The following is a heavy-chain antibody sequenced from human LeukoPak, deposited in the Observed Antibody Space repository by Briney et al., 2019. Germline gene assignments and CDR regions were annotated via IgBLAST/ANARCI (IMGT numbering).Heavy chain of an antibody. J-gene: IGHJ6*03. V-gene: IGHV5-51*01. Sequence: GESLQISCKGSGYSFTSYWIGWVRQMPGKGLEWMGIIYPGDSDTRYSPSFQGQVTISADKSISTAYLQWSSLKASDTAMYYCARHGPELVVVPAAIAYMDVWGKGTTVTVSS. CDR2: IYPGDSDT. CDR1: GYSFTSYW. CDR3: ARHGPELVVVPAAIAYMDV. D-gene: IGHD2-2*01.